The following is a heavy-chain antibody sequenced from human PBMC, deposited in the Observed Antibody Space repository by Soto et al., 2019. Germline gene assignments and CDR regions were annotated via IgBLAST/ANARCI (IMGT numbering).Heavy chain of an antibody. D-gene: IGHD6-19*01. CDR3: ARGGSGWKALYYFDS. CDR1: GGSIDNNGYS. J-gene: IGHJ4*02. CDR2: NNYRADT. Sequence: QVQLQESGPGLVKPSQTLSLTCTVSGGSIDNNGYSWTWIRQRPGGGLEWLGSNNYRADTYYTPSLKRRITISLDTSQNQFSLWLTSVTAADTGMYYCARGGSGWKALYYFDSWGQGILVTVSS. V-gene: IGHV4-31*03.